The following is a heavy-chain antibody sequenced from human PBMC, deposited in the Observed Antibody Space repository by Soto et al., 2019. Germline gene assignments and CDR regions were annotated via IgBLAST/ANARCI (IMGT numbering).Heavy chain of an antibody. V-gene: IGHV2-5*02. J-gene: IGHJ4*02. Sequence: SGPTLVNPTQTLTLTCTFSGFSLSTSGVGVGWIRQPPGKALEWLALIYWDDDKRYSPSLKSRLTITKDTSKNQVVLTMTNMDPVDTATYYCARSKADSSSRDSDFDYWGQGTLVTVSS. D-gene: IGHD6-13*01. CDR1: GFSLSTSGVG. CDR3: ARSKADSSSRDSDFDY. CDR2: IYWDDDK.